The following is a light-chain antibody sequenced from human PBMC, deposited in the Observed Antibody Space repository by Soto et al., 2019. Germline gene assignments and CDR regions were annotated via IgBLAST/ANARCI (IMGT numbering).Light chain of an antibody. V-gene: IGKV3-15*01. CDR2: GAS. Sequence: EIVMTQSPATLSVSPGERATLSCRASQSVGSNLAWYQQKPGQAPRLLIYGASTRATGIPARFSGSGSGTEFTLTISSLQPEDVAIYFCQQYNNWPPDRTFGQGTKVEIK. J-gene: IGKJ1*01. CDR1: QSVGSN. CDR3: QQYNNWPPDRT.